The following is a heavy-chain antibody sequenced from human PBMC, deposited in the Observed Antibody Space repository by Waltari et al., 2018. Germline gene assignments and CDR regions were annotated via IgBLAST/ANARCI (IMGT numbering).Heavy chain of an antibody. CDR3: AKDRYAYCGGNCYSEYFHH. CDR1: GFTFSTYG. CDR2: ISYDGSNK. J-gene: IGHJ1*01. D-gene: IGHD2-21*01. V-gene: IGHV3-30*18. Sequence: QVQLVESGGGVVQPGRSLRLSCAASGFTFSTYGMHWVRQAPGKGLEWLAVISYDGSNKYYADSVKGRFTISRDNSKNTLYLQMNSLRAEDTAVYYCAKDRYAYCGGNCYSEYFHHWGQGTLVTVSS.